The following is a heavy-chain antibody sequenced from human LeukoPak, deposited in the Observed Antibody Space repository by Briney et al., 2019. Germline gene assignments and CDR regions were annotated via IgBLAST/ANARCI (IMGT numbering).Heavy chain of an antibody. CDR2: MNPNSGNT. Sequence: ASVKVSCKASGYTFTSYDINWVRQATGQGLEWMGWMNPNSGNTGYAQKFQGRVTMTRNTSISTAYMGLSSLRSEDTAVYYCARMGRSGSYYAIDYWGQGTLVTVSS. CDR1: GYTFTSYD. D-gene: IGHD1-26*01. CDR3: ARMGRSGSYYAIDY. V-gene: IGHV1-8*01. J-gene: IGHJ4*02.